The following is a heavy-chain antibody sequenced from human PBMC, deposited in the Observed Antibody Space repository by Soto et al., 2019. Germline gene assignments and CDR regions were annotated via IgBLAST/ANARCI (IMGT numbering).Heavy chain of an antibody. CDR2: ISGSADST. D-gene: IGHD2-15*01. CDR3: AKCGGSSYCYYMDV. CDR1: GFTFSNYA. J-gene: IGHJ6*03. Sequence: EVQLLESGGGLVQPGGSLRLSCAASGFTFSNYAMTWVRQAPGKGLEWVSTISGSADSTYYADSVKGRFTISRDNSKNTLYLQMNSLRAEDTAVYYCAKCGGSSYCYYMDVWGKGTRVTVSS. V-gene: IGHV3-23*01.